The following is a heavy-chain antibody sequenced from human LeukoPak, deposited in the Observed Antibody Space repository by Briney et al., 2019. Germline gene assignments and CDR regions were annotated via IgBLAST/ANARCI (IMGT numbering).Heavy chain of an antibody. CDR2: IIPILGIA. Sequence: GASVKVSCKASGGTFSSYAISWVRQAPGQGLEWMGRIIPILGIANYAQKFQGRVTITADKSTSTAYMELSSLRSEDTAVYYCARNGDSSGYFKGWVYFDYWGQGTLVTVSS. CDR3: ARNGDSSGYFKGWVYFDY. J-gene: IGHJ4*02. V-gene: IGHV1-69*04. D-gene: IGHD3-22*01. CDR1: GGTFSSYA.